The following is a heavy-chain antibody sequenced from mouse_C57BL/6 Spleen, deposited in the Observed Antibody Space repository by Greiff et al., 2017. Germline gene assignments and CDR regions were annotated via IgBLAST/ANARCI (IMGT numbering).Heavy chain of an antibody. CDR3: ARNRDYCGSSDAMDY. V-gene: IGHV2-2*01. J-gene: IGHJ4*01. Sequence: VKLMESGPGLVQPSQSLSITCTVSGFSLTSYGVHWVRQSPGKGLEWLGVIWSGGSTDYNAAFISRLSISKDNSNSQVFFKMNSLQADDTAIYYCARNRDYCGSSDAMDYWGQGTSVTVSS. CDR2: IWSGGST. D-gene: IGHD1-1*01. CDR1: GFSLTSYG.